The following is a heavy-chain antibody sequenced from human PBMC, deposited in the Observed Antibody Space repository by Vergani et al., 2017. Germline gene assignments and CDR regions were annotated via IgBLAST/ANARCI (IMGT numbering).Heavy chain of an antibody. D-gene: IGHD6-19*01. CDR3: ARHSTVEWLVKLGWIDP. V-gene: IGHV4-39*01. CDR1: GASIRSSNYY. CDR2: IYYRGST. Sequence: QLQLQESCPGLVKPSATLSLTCSVSGASIRSSNYYWGWIRQPPGKGLEWIASIYYRGSTYYNPSLKSRVTISVDTSKNQFSLKLSSVTAADTAVYFCARHSTVEWLVKLGWIDPWGQGILVTVSS. J-gene: IGHJ5*02.